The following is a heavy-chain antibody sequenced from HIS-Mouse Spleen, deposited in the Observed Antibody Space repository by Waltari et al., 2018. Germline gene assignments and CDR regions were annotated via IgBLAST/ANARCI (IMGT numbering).Heavy chain of an antibody. V-gene: IGHV4-39*07. J-gene: IGHJ2*01. CDR3: AREIPYSSSWYDWYFDL. Sequence: QLQLQESGPGLVKPSETLSLTCTVSGGSISSSSYYWGWIRQPPGKGLEWIGSISYSGGPYANPSLTSRVTRSVDTSKNQFSLRLSSVTAADTAVYYCAREIPYSSSWYDWYFDLWGRGTLVTVSS. CDR2: ISYSGGP. CDR1: GGSISSSSYY. D-gene: IGHD6-13*01.